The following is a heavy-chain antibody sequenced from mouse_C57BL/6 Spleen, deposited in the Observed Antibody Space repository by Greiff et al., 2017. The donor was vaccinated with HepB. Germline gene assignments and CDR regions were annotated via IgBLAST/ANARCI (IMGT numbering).Heavy chain of an antibody. J-gene: IGHJ4*01. V-gene: IGHV1S36*01. D-gene: IGHD4-1*01. CDR2: IDPETGGT. Sequence: VQLKQPGAELVKPGASVKLSCKASGYTFTSYWMHWVKQRPGRGLEWIGAIDPETGGTAYNQKFKGKAILTADKSSSTAYMELRSLTSEDSAVYYCTRYHGNYAMDYWGQGTSVTVSS. CDR1: GYTFTSYW. CDR3: TRYHGNYAMDY.